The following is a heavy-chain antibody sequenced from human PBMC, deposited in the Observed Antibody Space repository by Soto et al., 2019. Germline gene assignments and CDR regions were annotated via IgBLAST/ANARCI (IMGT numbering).Heavy chain of an antibody. CDR1: GGTFSSYA. J-gene: IGHJ4*02. D-gene: IGHD6-19*01. CDR2: IIPIFGTA. Sequence: QVQLVQSGAEVKKPGSSVKVSCKASGGTFSSYAISWVRQAPGQGLEWMGGIIPIFGTANYAQKFQGRVTTTEDESTGTAYMELSSLRSEDTAVYYCASASTYSSGWYFAYWGQGTLVTVSS. CDR3: ASASTYSSGWYFAY. V-gene: IGHV1-69*01.